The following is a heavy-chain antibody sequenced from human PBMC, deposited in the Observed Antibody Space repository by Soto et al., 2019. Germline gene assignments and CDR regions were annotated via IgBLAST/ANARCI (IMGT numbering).Heavy chain of an antibody. J-gene: IGHJ4*02. D-gene: IGHD3-10*01. Sequence: GGSLRLSCAASGFTFSSYSMNWVRQAPGKGLEWVSSISSSSSYIYYADSVKGRFTISRDNAKNSLYLQMNSLRAEDTAVYYCARTSSGSGSPYDYWGQGTLVTVSS. CDR2: ISSSSSYI. CDR1: GFTFSSYS. CDR3: ARTSSGSGSPYDY. V-gene: IGHV3-21*01.